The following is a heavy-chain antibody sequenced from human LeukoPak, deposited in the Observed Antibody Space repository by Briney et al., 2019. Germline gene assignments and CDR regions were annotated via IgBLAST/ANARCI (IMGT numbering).Heavy chain of an antibody. V-gene: IGHV4-39*01. Sequence: SETLSLTCTVSGGSISSSSYYWGWIRQPPGKGLEWIGSIYYSGSTYYNPSLKSRVTISVDTSKNQFSLKLSSVTAADTAVYYCARGDSSTWQRHFDSWGRGTLVTVSS. CDR3: ARGDSSTWQRHFDS. CDR1: GGSISSSSYY. J-gene: IGHJ4*02. D-gene: IGHD6-13*01. CDR2: IYYSGST.